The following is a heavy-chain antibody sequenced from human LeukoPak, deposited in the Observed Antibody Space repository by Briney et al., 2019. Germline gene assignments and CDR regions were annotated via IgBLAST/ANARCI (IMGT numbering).Heavy chain of an antibody. Sequence: SETLSLTCTVSGGSISTSSYYWGWVRQPPGKGLEWMGSIYYSGRTYYNPSLKSRVTISVDTSKNQFSLKLSSVTAADTAVYYCARGGEGTTTWLIDYWGQGTLVTVSS. CDR1: GGSISTSSYY. D-gene: IGHD1-26*01. V-gene: IGHV4-39*07. J-gene: IGHJ4*02. CDR3: ARGGEGTTTWLIDY. CDR2: IYYSGRT.